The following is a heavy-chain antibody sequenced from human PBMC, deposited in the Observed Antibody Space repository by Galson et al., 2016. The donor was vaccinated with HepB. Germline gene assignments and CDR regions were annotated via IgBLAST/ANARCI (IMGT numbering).Heavy chain of an antibody. CDR2: IHHTGDT. D-gene: IGHD6-19*01. Sequence: SETLSLTCSVYGGSLSNNFWSWLRQPPGKGLEWIGEIHHTGDTNHNSSLKSRATMSVDTSKNQFSLKLNSVTAADTAVYYCARGKRPRQWLITKWFDPWGQGTPVTVSA. CDR3: ARGKRPRQWLITKWFDP. V-gene: IGHV4-34*04. J-gene: IGHJ5*02. CDR1: GGSLSNNF.